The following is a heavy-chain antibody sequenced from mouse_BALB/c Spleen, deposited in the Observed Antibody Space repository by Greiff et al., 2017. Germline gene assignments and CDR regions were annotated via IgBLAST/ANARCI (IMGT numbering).Heavy chain of an antibody. V-gene: IGHV5-6-3*01. CDR3: ARGHYYGSSYEAY. J-gene: IGHJ3*01. Sequence: EVKLVESGGGLVQPGGSLKLSCAASGFTFSSYGMSWVRQTPDKRLELVATINSNGGSTYYPDSVKGRFTISRDNAKNTLYLQMSSLKSEDTAMYYCARGHYYGSSYEAYWGQGTLVTVSA. CDR2: INSNGGST. D-gene: IGHD1-1*01. CDR1: GFTFSSYG.